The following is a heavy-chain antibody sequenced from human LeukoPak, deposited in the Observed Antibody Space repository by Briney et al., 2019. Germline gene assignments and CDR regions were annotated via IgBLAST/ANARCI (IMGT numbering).Heavy chain of an antibody. CDR1: GYTFTSYY. D-gene: IGHD3-3*01. CDR2: INPSGGST. V-gene: IGHV1-46*03. CDR3: ARVPSITIFGVVKETDLRFDY. Sequence: ASVKVSCKASGYTFTSYYMHWVRQAPGQGLEWMGIINPSGGSTSYAQKFQGRVTMTRDTSTSTVYMELSSLRSKDTAVYYCARVPSITIFGVVKETDLRFDYWGQGTLVTVSS. J-gene: IGHJ4*02.